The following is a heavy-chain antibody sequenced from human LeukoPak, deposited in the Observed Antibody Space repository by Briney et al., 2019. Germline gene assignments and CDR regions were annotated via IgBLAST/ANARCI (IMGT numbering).Heavy chain of an antibody. D-gene: IGHD3-10*01. V-gene: IGHV3-23*01. J-gene: IGHJ4*02. CDR1: GFTFNTNA. CDR3: AKVPFGAGSYSTLDY. CDR2: ISGSGDT. Sequence: GGSLRLSCAASGFTFNTNAMTRVRQAPGKGLEWVSAISGSGDTYEDSVKGRFTISRDNSKNTLYLQMNSLRAEDTAVYYCAKVPFGAGSYSTLDYWGQGILVTVSS.